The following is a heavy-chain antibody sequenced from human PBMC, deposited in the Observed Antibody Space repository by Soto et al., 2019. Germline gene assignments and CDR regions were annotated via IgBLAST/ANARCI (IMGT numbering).Heavy chain of an antibody. D-gene: IGHD6-13*01. CDR3: ARIAASGRGWDV. Sequence: EVQLVESGGGLVQPGGSLRLSCVDSGFTFSRYWMRWVRQAPVKGLEWVGNIKQDGSEENYVDSVKGRFTISRDNAKNSMYLQMNSLRAEDTAVYYCARIAASGRGWDVWGQGTTVVVSS. J-gene: IGHJ6*02. CDR2: IKQDGSEE. CDR1: GFTFSRYW. V-gene: IGHV3-7*01.